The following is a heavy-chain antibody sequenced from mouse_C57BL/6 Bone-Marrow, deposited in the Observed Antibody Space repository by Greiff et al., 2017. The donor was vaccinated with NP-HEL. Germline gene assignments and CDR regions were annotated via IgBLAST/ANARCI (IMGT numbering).Heavy chain of an antibody. D-gene: IGHD1-1*01. V-gene: IGHV1-4*01. CDR1: GYTFTSYT. Sequence: QVHVKQSGAELARPGASVKMSCKASGYTFTSYTMHWVKQRPGQGLEWIGYINPSSGYTKYNQKFKDKATLTADKSSSTAYMQLSSLTSEDSAVYYCARKIYGSSSFAYWGQGTLVTVSA. J-gene: IGHJ3*01. CDR3: ARKIYGSSSFAY. CDR2: INPSSGYT.